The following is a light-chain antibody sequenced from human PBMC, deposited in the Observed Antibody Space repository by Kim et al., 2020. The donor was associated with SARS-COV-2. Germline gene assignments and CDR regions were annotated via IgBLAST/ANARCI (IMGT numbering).Light chain of an antibody. J-gene: IGKJ4*01. Sequence: LSPGERATLSCRASQCVGNYLAWYQQKPGQAPRLLIYDASSRATGIPARFSGSGSGTDFTLTISSLEPEDFAVYYCQQRSNWPPLTFGGGTKVEI. CDR1: QCVGNY. CDR2: DAS. V-gene: IGKV3-11*01. CDR3: QQRSNWPPLT.